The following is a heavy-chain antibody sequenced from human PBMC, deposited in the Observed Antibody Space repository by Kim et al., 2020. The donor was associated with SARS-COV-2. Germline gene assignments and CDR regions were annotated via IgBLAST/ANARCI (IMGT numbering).Heavy chain of an antibody. CDR2: MNPNSGNT. CDR3: ARSPITMIVVVIKYYYGMDV. V-gene: IGHV1-8*01. CDR1: GYTFTSYD. D-gene: IGHD3-22*01. Sequence: ASVKVSCKASGYTFTSYDINWVRQATGQGLEWMGWMNPNSGNTGYAQKFQGRVTMTRHTSISTAYMELSSLRSEDTAVYYCARSPITMIVVVIKYYYGMDVWGQGTTVTVSS. J-gene: IGHJ6*02.